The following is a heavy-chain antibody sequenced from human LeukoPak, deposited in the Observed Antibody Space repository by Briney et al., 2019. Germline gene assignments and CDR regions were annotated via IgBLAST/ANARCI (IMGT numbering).Heavy chain of an antibody. CDR2: ISGSGSSA. D-gene: IGHD2-15*01. V-gene: IGHV3-23*01. CDR1: GFTFNSCA. Sequence: GGPLRLSCAASGFTFNSCAMSWVRQAPGKGLEWVSAISGSGSSAYYADSVKGRFTISRDNSKSTLYLQMNSLRAEDTAVYYCAKDVVVVAANGGTFDYWGQGTLVTVSS. J-gene: IGHJ4*02. CDR3: AKDVVVVAANGGTFDY.